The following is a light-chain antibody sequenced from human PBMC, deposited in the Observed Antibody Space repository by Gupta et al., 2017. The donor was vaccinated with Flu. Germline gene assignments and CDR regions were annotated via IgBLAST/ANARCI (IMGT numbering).Light chain of an antibody. CDR2: EVS. J-gene: IGLJ1*01. Sequence: TRSDIGTYNRVSWYQQSPGTAPKLMIYEVSNRPSGVPDRFSGSKSGNTASLTISGLQGEDEADYYCSSYTSSYTFVFGTGTKVTVL. V-gene: IGLV2-18*02. CDR3: SSYTSSYTFV. CDR1: RSDIGTYNR.